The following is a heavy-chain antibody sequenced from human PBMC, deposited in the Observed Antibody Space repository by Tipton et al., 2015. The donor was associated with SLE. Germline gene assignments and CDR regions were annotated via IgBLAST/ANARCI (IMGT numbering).Heavy chain of an antibody. CDR3: ARHRRWFDP. Sequence: SGGSIIDYYWTWIRQPPGKGLEWIGYIYYRGNTKFNPSLKSRLTMSVDTSKNQFSLKLSSVTAADTAVYFCARHRRWFDPWGQGTLVTVSS. V-gene: IGHV4-59*08. J-gene: IGHJ5*02. CDR2: IYYRGNT. CDR1: GGSIIDYY.